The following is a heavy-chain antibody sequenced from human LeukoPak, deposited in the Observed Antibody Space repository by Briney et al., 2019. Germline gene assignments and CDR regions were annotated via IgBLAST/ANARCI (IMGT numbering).Heavy chain of an antibody. Sequence: GGSLRLSCAASGFTFSSYGMHWVRQAPGKGLEWVAFIRYDGSNKYYADSVKGRFTTSRDNSKNTLYLQMNSLRAEDTAVYYCAKDLSNSSGWYGDYSDYWGQGTLVTVSS. J-gene: IGHJ4*02. CDR1: GFTFSSYG. V-gene: IGHV3-30*02. CDR2: IRYDGSNK. D-gene: IGHD6-19*01. CDR3: AKDLSNSSGWYGDYSDY.